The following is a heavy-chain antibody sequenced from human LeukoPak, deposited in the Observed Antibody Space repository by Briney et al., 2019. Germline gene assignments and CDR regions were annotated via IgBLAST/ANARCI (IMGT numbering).Heavy chain of an antibody. CDR2: VTGGGDTT. V-gene: IGHV3-23*01. CDR1: GFTFSSYA. CDR3: AKGVVVVDSRRYFDL. Sequence: SGGSLRLSCAASGFTFSSYAMTWVRRPPGKGLEWVSTVTGGGDTTSYADYVKGRFTISRENSQNQVHLQVNSLRADDTAVYFCAKGVVVVDSRRYFDLWGRGTLVTVSS. J-gene: IGHJ2*01. D-gene: IGHD2-15*01.